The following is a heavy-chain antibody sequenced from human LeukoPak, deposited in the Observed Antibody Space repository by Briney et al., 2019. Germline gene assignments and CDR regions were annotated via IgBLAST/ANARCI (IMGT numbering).Heavy chain of an antibody. CDR3: AGGGYTYGLY. V-gene: IGHV3-23*01. CDR2: IFPSGGEI. Sequence: GSLRLSCAASGFTFSTFAMIWVRQPPGKGLEWVSSIFPSGGEIHYADSVRGRFTISRDNSKSTLSLQMNSLRAEDTAVYYCAGGGYTYGLYWGQGDLVTVSS. D-gene: IGHD5-18*01. CDR1: GFTFSTFA. J-gene: IGHJ4*02.